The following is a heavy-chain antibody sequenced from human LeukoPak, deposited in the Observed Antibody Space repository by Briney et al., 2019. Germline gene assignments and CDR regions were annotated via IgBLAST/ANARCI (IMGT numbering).Heavy chain of an antibody. V-gene: IGHV4-34*01. CDR2: INHSGST. J-gene: IGHJ4*02. Sequence: SETLSLTCAVYGGSFSGYYWSWIRQPPGKGLEWIGEINHSGSTNYNPSLKSRVTISVDTSKNQFSLKLSSVTAADTAVYYCARTDFWSGYVNYWGQGTLVTVSS. CDR3: ARTDFWSGYVNY. D-gene: IGHD3-3*01. CDR1: GGSFSGYY.